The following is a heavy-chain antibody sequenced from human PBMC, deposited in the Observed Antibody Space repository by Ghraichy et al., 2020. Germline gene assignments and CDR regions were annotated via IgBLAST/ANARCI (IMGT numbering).Heavy chain of an antibody. CDR3: AASDSSGWYFDYYYGMDV. Sequence: ASVKVSCKASGYTFTSYGISWVRQAPGQGLEWMGWISAYNGNTNYAQKLQGRVTMTTDTSTSTAYMELRSLRSDDTAVYYCAASDSSGWYFDYYYGMDVWGQGTRVTVSS. J-gene: IGHJ6*02. CDR2: ISAYNGNT. D-gene: IGHD6-19*01. CDR1: GYTFTSYG. V-gene: IGHV1-18*01.